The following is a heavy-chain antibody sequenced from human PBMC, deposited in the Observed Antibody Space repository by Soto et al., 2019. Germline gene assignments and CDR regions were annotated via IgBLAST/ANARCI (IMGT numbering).Heavy chain of an antibody. CDR1: GGSFSGYY. CDR3: ARGRTLLYYYYYYMDV. Sequence: ASETLSLTCAVYGGSFSGYYWSWIRQPPGKGLEWIGEINHSGSTNYNPSLKSRVTISVDTSKNQFSLKLSSVTAADTAVYYCARGRTLLYYYYYYMDVWGKGTTVTVSS. V-gene: IGHV4-34*01. J-gene: IGHJ6*03. D-gene: IGHD1-26*01. CDR2: INHSGST.